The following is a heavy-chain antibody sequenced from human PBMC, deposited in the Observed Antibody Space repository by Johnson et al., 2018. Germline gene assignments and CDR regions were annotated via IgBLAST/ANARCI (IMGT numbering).Heavy chain of an antibody. D-gene: IGHD3-3*01. Sequence: VQLVQSGGGLVQPGGSLRLSCAASGFTFSSYGMHWVRQAPGKGLEWVSTISGGGGSTYYAASVKGRFTISRANSKNTLDLQMTGLRAEDTAVYCCAREIGGMGYDYYGMDVWGQGTTVTVSS. CDR3: AREIGGMGYDYYGMDV. J-gene: IGHJ6*02. CDR2: ISGGGGST. CDR1: GFTFSSYG. V-gene: IGHV3-23*04.